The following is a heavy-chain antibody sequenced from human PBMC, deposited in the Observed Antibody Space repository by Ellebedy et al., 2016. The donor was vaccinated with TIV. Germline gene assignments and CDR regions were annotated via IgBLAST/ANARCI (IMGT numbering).Heavy chain of an antibody. Sequence: ASVKVSXKASGYTFTSYGISWVRQAPGQGLEWMGWISAYNGNTNYAQKLQGRVTMTTDTSTSTAYMELRSLRSDDTAVYYCARDGDDYGVVRNWFDPWGQGTLVTVSS. CDR3: ARDGDDYGVVRNWFDP. J-gene: IGHJ5*02. V-gene: IGHV1-18*01. D-gene: IGHD4-17*01. CDR1: GYTFTSYG. CDR2: ISAYNGNT.